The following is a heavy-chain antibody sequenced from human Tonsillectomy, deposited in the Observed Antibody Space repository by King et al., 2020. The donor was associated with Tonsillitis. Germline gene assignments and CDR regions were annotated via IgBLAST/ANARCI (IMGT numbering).Heavy chain of an antibody. V-gene: IGHV4-59*01. CDR1: GGSLSSYY. D-gene: IGHD6-25*01. CDR2: IYYSGCT. Sequence: VQLQESGPGLVKPSETLSLTCTVSGGSLSSYYWSWIRQPPGKGLEWIGYIYYSGCTNYNPSLKSRVTISVDTSKNQFSLKLSSVTAADTAVYYCARDKVQRGWFDPWGQGTLVTVSS. J-gene: IGHJ5*02. CDR3: ARDKVQRGWFDP.